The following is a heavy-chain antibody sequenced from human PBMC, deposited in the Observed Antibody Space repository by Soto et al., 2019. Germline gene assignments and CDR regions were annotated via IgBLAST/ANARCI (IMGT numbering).Heavy chain of an antibody. Sequence: LRLSCATSGFTFSSYGMHWVRQAPGKGLEWVAVISYDGGNEYNADSVRGRFTVSRDNSKNTLYLQMNSLRPEDTAVYYCAKDVSRLAADYYFDYRCQGTLVTVSS. CDR3: AKDVSRLAADYYFDY. V-gene: IGHV3-30*18. J-gene: IGHJ4*02. CDR2: ISYDGGNE. D-gene: IGHD3-16*01. CDR1: GFTFSSYG.